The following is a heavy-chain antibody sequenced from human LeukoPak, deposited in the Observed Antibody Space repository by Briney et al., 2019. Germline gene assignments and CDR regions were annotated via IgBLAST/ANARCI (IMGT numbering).Heavy chain of an antibody. CDR3: ARDPPYDIPAHDAFDI. D-gene: IGHD3-9*01. J-gene: IGHJ3*02. CDR2: ITSSSSYI. CDR1: GFSFSSYN. Sequence: KTGGSLRLSCAASGFSFSSYNMNWVRQAPGKGPEWVSSITSSSSYIYYADSVKGRFTISRDNAKNSLYLQMDSLRVEDTAVYYCARDPPYDIPAHDAFDIWGQGTMVTVSS. V-gene: IGHV3-21*06.